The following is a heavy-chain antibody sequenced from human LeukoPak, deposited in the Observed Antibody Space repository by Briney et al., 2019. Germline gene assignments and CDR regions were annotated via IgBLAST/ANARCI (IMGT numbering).Heavy chain of an antibody. V-gene: IGHV1-69*04. Sequence: ASVKVSCKASGGTFSSYAISWVRQAPGQGLEWMGRIIPILGIANYAQKFQGRVTITADKSTSTAYMELSSLRSEDTAVYYCARDGNFDWLLPLDYWGQGTLVTVSS. D-gene: IGHD3-9*01. J-gene: IGHJ4*02. CDR1: GGTFSSYA. CDR3: ARDGNFDWLLPLDY. CDR2: IIPILGIA.